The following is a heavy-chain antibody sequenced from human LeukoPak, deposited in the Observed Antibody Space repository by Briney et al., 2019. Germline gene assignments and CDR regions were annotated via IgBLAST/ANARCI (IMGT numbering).Heavy chain of an antibody. J-gene: IGHJ4*02. CDR3: ARGHNFGRLHPFDY. Sequence: GGSLRLSCAASGFTVSSNHMSWVRQAPGKGLEWVSVIYSGGSTYYADSVKGRFTISRDNSKNTLYLQMNSLRAEDTAVYYCARGHNFGRLHPFDYWGLGTLVTVSS. CDR1: GFTVSSNH. CDR2: IYSGGST. D-gene: IGHD3-9*01. V-gene: IGHV3-66*01.